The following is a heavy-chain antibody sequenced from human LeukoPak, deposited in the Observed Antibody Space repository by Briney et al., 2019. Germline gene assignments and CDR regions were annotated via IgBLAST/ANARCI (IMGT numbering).Heavy chain of an antibody. CDR1: GFTFSSYA. CDR3: ARPPLEDYYDSSGYSLGY. CDR2: ISYDGSNK. Sequence: GGSLRLSCAASGFTFSSYAMSWVRQAPGKGLEWVAVISYDGSNKYYADSVKGRFTISRDNSKNTLYLQMNSLRAEDTAVYYCARPPLEDYYDSSGYSLGYWGQGTLVTVSS. J-gene: IGHJ4*02. D-gene: IGHD3-22*01. V-gene: IGHV3-30-3*01.